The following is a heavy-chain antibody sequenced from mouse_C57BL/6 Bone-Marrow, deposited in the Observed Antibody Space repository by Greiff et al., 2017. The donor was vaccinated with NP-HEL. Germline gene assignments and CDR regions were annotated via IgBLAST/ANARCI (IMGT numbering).Heavy chain of an antibody. CDR3: ASSIMTTVLDY. Sequence: VQLQQSGPELVKPGASVKMSCKASGYTFTDYNMHWVKQSHGKSLEWIGYINPNNGGTSYNQKFKGKATLTVNKSSSTAYMELRSLTSEDSAVYYCASSIMTTVLDYWGQGTTLTVSS. D-gene: IGHD1-1*01. J-gene: IGHJ2*01. V-gene: IGHV1-22*01. CDR1: GYTFTDYN. CDR2: INPNNGGT.